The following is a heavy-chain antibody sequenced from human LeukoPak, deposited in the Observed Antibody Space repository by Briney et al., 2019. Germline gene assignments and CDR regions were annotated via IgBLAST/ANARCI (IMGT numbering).Heavy chain of an antibody. V-gene: IGHV3-7*03. CDR1: GFMSSSNW. Sequence: GGSLRLSCAASGFMSSSNWMSWVRLAPGKGLEWVANIKEDGTETYYVNSVKGRFTISRDNAKNSLYLQMNSLRVEDTAVYYCAKEGRSLQTYWGQGTLVTVSS. CDR3: AKEGRSLQTY. CDR2: IKEDGTET. D-gene: IGHD5-24*01. J-gene: IGHJ4*02.